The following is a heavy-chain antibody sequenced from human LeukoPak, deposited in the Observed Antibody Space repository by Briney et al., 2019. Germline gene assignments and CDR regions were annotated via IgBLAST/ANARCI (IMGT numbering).Heavy chain of an antibody. J-gene: IGHJ4*02. D-gene: IGHD6-13*01. V-gene: IGHV3-7*01. Sequence: GGSLRLSCAASGFAFSNSWVSWVRQAPGKGLEWVTNMKPDGSEKYYVDSVKGRFTISRDNAKNSLYLQMSSLRVEDTAVYYCARDSAGFDYWGQGALVTVSS. CDR1: GFAFSNSW. CDR2: MKPDGSEK. CDR3: ARDSAGFDY.